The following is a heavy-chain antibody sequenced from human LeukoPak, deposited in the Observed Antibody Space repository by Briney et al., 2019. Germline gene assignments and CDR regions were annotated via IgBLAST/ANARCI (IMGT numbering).Heavy chain of an antibody. CDR2: IHYSGGS. Sequence: SETLSLTCDVDGGSLHGYYWTWIRQPPGKGLEWIEEIHYSGGSNYNASLKSRATISLDTAENQYSLKVSLVTAADTAVYFCARGGGPRRSWLDLWGQGTLVAVSS. J-gene: IGHJ5*02. D-gene: IGHD3-10*01. CDR1: GGSLHGYY. V-gene: IGHV4-34*01. CDR3: ARGGGPRRSWLDL.